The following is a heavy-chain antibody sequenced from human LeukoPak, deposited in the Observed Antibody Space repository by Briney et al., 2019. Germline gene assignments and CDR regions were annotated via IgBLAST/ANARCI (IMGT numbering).Heavy chain of an antibody. CDR1: GGSFSGYY. Sequence: PSETLSLTCAVYGGSFSGYYWSWIRQPPGKGLEWIGEINHSGSTNYNPSLKSRVAISVDTSKNQFSLKLSSVTAADTAVYYCARAGGVWFGELLPYYFDYWGQGTLVTVSS. CDR2: INHSGST. D-gene: IGHD3-10*01. J-gene: IGHJ4*02. V-gene: IGHV4-34*01. CDR3: ARAGGVWFGELLPYYFDY.